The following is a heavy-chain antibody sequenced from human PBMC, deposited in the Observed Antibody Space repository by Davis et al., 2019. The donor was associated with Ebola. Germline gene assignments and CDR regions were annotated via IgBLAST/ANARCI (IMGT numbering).Heavy chain of an antibody. CDR3: ARGRDYIWGSYRYGY. J-gene: IGHJ4*02. Sequence: GSLRLSCVASGVTFSSYAMSWVRQAPGKGLEWIGEINHSGSTNYNPSLKSRVTISVDTSKNQFSLKLSSVTAEDTAVYYCARGRDYIWGSYRYGYWGQGTLVTVSS. CDR1: GVTFSSYA. D-gene: IGHD3-16*02. CDR2: INHSGST. V-gene: IGHV4-34*01.